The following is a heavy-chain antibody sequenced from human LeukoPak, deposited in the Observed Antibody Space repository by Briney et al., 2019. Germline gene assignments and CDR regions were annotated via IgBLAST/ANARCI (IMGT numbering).Heavy chain of an antibody. Sequence: GGSLRLSCAVSGFSVSDKHMAWVRQAPGKGLKWASVINSGGDTNYADSVKGRFTISRDNAKNSLYLQMNSLRAEDTAVYYCARGSTYYDSSGQVPFDYWGQGTLVTVSS. CDR3: ARGSTYYDSSGQVPFDY. CDR2: INSGGDT. D-gene: IGHD3-22*01. V-gene: IGHV3-66*01. J-gene: IGHJ4*02. CDR1: GFSVSDKH.